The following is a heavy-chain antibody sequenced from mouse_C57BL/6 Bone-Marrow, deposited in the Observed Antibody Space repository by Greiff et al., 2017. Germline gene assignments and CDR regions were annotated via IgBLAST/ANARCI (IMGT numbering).Heavy chain of an antibody. CDR2: ISNGGGRT. Sequence: EVKLLESGGGLVQPGGSLKLSCAASGFTFSDYYMYWVRQTPEKRLEWVAYISNGGGRTYYPDTVKGRVTMSRDTAKNTLYLQMSRLKSEDTAMYYCALTTVDYCAMDYWGQGTSVTVSS. CDR3: ALTTVDYCAMDY. V-gene: IGHV5-12*01. CDR1: GFTFSDYY. D-gene: IGHD1-1*01. J-gene: IGHJ4*01.